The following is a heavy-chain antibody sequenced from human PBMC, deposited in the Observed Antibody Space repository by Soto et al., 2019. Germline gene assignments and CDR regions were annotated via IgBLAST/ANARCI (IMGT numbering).Heavy chain of an antibody. CDR1: AASISSGVYY. CDR2: IFYTGGT. CDR3: ARDRGATIFDF. D-gene: IGHD5-12*01. Sequence: VQLQESGPGLVKPSQTLSLTCTVSAASISSGVYYWSWIRQHPGRGLEWIGYIFYTGGTFYTPSLKSRVTMSVDTSKNQFSLKLTSVTAADTAVQFCARDRGATIFDFWGRGTLVTVSS. V-gene: IGHV4-31*03. J-gene: IGHJ4*02.